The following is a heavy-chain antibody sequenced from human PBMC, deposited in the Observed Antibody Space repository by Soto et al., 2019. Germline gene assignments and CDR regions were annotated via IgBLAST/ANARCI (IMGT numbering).Heavy chain of an antibody. D-gene: IGHD1-26*01. CDR2: IYHSGST. CDR3: AGVSGRYYYGMAV. V-gene: IGHV4-4*02. Sequence: QVQLQESGPGLVKPSGTLSLTCAVSGGSISSSNWWSWVRQPPGKGLEWIGEIYHSGSTNYNPSLKSRVTXSXDXXNNQFSPKLLSVTAADTAVYYCAGVSGRYYYGMAVWVQGTTVTVSS. CDR1: GGSISSSNW. J-gene: IGHJ6*02.